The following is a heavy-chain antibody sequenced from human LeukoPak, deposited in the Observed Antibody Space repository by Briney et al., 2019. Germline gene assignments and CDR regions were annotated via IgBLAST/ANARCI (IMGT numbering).Heavy chain of an antibody. CDR1: GGSFSGYY. Sequence: PSETLSLTCAVFGGSFSGYYWTWIRQPPGKGLEWIGEINHSGSTNYNPSLKSRVTISVDTSKNQFSLKLSSVTAADTAVYYCARAIYYDTGSLRHYFDYWGQRTLVTVSS. V-gene: IGHV4-34*01. CDR2: INHSGST. CDR3: ARAIYYDTGSLRHYFDY. D-gene: IGHD3-22*01. J-gene: IGHJ4*02.